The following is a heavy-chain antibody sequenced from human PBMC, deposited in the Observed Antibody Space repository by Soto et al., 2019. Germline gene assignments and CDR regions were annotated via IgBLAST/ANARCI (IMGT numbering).Heavy chain of an antibody. J-gene: IGHJ4*02. CDR2: IYHSGST. CDR1: GGSISSGGYS. CDR3: ATAPGPY. V-gene: IGHV4-30-2*01. Sequence: QLQLQESGSGLVKPSQTLSLTCAVSGGSISSGGYSWSWIRQPPGKGLEWIGYIYHSGSTYYNPPXXXRXXIPVDRSKNQFALKLSSVTAADTAVYYCATAPGPYWGQGTLVTVSS.